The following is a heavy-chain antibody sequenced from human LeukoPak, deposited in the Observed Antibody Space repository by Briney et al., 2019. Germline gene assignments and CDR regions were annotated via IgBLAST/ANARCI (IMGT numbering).Heavy chain of an antibody. Sequence: ASVKVSCKASGYTFTIYYMHWVRQAPGQGLEWMGLINPSGGSTSYAQKFQGRVTMTRDTSTSTVYMELSSLRSEDTAVYYCAREESVVTSTGNFDYWGQGTLVTVSS. V-gene: IGHV1-46*01. CDR1: GYTFTIYY. CDR2: INPSGGST. D-gene: IGHD3-16*02. CDR3: AREESVVTSTGNFDY. J-gene: IGHJ4*02.